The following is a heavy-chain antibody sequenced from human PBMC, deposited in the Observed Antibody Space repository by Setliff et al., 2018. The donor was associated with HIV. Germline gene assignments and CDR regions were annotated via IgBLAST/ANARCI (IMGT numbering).Heavy chain of an antibody. CDR3: ASDPRYFDWLFLDN. V-gene: IGHV3-7*01. J-gene: IGHJ4*02. D-gene: IGHD3-9*01. Sequence: WGSLRLSCVGSGFIFSGYSMNWVRQAPGKGLEWVANIKQDGSEKYSVDYVKGQCTISRENAKNSLYLQMNSLRAEDTAVDYCASDPRYFDWLFLDNWGKGTLVTVSS. CDR2: IKQDGSEK. CDR1: GFIFSGYS.